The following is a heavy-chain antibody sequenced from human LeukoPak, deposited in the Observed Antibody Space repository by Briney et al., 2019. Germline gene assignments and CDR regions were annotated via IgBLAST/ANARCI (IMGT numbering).Heavy chain of an antibody. J-gene: IGHJ4*02. CDR2: ISGSGGST. CDR3: ARDLVGRFLEWNPGFDY. CDR1: GFTFSSYA. D-gene: IGHD3-3*01. V-gene: IGHV3-23*01. Sequence: PGGSLRLSCAASGFTFSSYAMSWVRQAPGKGLEWVSAISGSGGSTYYADSVKGRFTISRDNSKNTLYLQMNSLRAEDTAVYYCARDLVGRFLEWNPGFDYWGQGTLVTVSS.